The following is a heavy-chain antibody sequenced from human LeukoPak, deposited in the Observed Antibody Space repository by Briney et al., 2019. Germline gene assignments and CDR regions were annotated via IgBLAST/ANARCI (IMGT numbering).Heavy chain of an antibody. V-gene: IGHV4-34*01. CDR1: GVSFSTYY. CDR3: ARQLYGSEY. CDR2: VNHSGYT. D-gene: IGHD4-17*01. J-gene: IGHJ4*02. Sequence: SETLSLTCDVSGVSFSTYYGSWIRQSPEKGLEWIGEVNHSGYTNYNPSLKGRVTISVDTSKNQFSLKLSSVTAADTAVYYCARQLYGSEYGGQGTLVTVSS.